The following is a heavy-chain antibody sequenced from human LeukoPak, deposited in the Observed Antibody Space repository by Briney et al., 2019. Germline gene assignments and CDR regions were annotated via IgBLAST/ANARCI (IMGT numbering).Heavy chain of an antibody. V-gene: IGHV1-18*01. CDR3: ARDLQVLWFGELSCLSY. J-gene: IGHJ4*02. D-gene: IGHD3-10*01. Sequence: ASVKVSCKASGYTFTSYGICWVRQAPGQGLEWMGWISAYNGKTNYAQKLQGRVTMTTDTSTSTAYMELRSLRSDDTAVYYCARDLQVLWFGELSCLSYWGQGTLVTVSS. CDR2: ISAYNGKT. CDR1: GYTFTSYG.